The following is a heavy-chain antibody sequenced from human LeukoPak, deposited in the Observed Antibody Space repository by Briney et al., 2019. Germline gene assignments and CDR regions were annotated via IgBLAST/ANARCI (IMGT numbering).Heavy chain of an antibody. D-gene: IGHD6-19*01. J-gene: IGHJ4*02. CDR2: IKTDGSTT. CDR3: VRGYNSGNDY. CDR1: GFTFSNYW. Sequence: GGSLRLSCAVSGFTFSNYWMHWVRQAPGKGLVWVSRIKTDGSTTSYADSVKGRFTISRDNAKSMAYLQMNSLRAEDTAVYYCVRGYNSGNDYWGQGTLVTVSS. V-gene: IGHV3-74*01.